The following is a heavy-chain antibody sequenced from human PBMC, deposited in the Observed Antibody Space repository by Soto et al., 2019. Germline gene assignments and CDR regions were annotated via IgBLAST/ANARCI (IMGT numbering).Heavy chain of an antibody. CDR3: ARDSGYYPRGY. CDR1: GFTVSSNY. CDR2: IYSGGST. J-gene: IGHJ4*02. D-gene: IGHD3-22*01. Sequence: EVQLVESGGGLVQPGGSLRLSCAASGFTVSSNYMSWVRQAPGKGLEWVSVIYSGGSTYYADSVKGRFTTSRDNSKNTLYLQMNSLRAEDTAVYYCARDSGYYPRGYWGQGTLVTVSS. V-gene: IGHV3-66*01.